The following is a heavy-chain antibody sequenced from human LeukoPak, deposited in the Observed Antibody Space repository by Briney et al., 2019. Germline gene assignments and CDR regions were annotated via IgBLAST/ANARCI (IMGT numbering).Heavy chain of an antibody. CDR3: VRENDSSFFDY. CDR2: IYYSGST. CDR1: GGSISSYY. J-gene: IGHJ4*02. V-gene: IGHV4-59*01. Sequence: SETLSLTCTVSGGSISSYYWSWIRQPPGKGLEWIGYIYYSGSTNYNPSLKSRVTISVDTSKNQFSLKLSSVTAADTAVYYCVRENDSSFFDYWGQGTLVTVSS. D-gene: IGHD3-22*01.